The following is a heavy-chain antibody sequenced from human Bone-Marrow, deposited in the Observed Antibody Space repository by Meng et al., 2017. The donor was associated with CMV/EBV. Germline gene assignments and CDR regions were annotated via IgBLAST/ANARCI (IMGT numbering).Heavy chain of an antibody. D-gene: IGHD2-2*01. CDR2: INADGSST. CDR3: ARDSPYCSSTSCSRRGMDV. Sequence: GESLKISCAASGFTFSSHWMHWVRQAPGKGLVCVSHINADGSSTSYADSVKGRFTISRDNAKNSLYLQMNSLRAEDTAVYYCARDSPYCSSTSCSRRGMDVWGQGTTVTVSS. J-gene: IGHJ6*02. V-gene: IGHV3-74*01. CDR1: GFTFSSHW.